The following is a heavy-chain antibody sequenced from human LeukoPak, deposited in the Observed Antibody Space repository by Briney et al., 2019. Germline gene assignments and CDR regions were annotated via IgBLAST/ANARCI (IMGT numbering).Heavy chain of an antibody. D-gene: IGHD6-19*01. V-gene: IGHV1-69*06. CDR1: GGTFSSYA. CDR2: IIPSLGTA. CDR3: ARDRIAVAGRKYYYYMDV. J-gene: IGHJ6*03. Sequence: SVKVSCKASGGTFSSYAISWVRQAPGQGLEWMGGIIPSLGTAYYAQKFKGRVTITADKSTSTAYMELSSLRSEATAVYYCARDRIAVAGRKYYYYMDVWGKGTTVTVSS.